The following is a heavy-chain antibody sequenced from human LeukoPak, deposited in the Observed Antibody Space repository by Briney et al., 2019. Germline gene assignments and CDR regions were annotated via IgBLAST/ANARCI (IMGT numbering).Heavy chain of an antibody. V-gene: IGHV4-4*07. J-gene: IGHJ6*02. CDR3: ARKGYCSSTSCYYPYGMDV. Sequence: SETLSLTCTVSGGSISSYYWSWIRQPAGKGLEWIGRIYTSGSTNYNPSLKSRVTISVDTSKNQFSLKLSSVTAADTAVYYCARKGYCSSTSCYYPYGMDVWGQGTTVTVSS. CDR2: IYTSGST. D-gene: IGHD2-2*01. CDR1: GGSISSYY.